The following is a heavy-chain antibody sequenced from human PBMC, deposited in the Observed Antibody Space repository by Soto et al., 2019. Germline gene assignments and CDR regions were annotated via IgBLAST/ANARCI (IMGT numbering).Heavy chain of an antibody. D-gene: IGHD3-3*01. CDR1: GGSVSSVNDY. CDR2: IYHSGIT. Sequence: PSENLSLTCSVSGGSVSSVNDYWSWIRQPPGKGLEWIGYIYHSGITNYNPSLKSRVTISLNTSKNQCSLTLTSVTAADTAVYYCARLDLTYYFDYWGQGTPVTVSS. J-gene: IGHJ4*02. V-gene: IGHV4-61*01. CDR3: ARLDLTYYFDY.